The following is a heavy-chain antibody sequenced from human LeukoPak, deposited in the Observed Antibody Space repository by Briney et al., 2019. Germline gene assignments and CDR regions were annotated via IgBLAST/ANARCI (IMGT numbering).Heavy chain of an antibody. CDR2: ISSSGSTI. J-gene: IGHJ4*02. D-gene: IGHD6-6*01. CDR3: ARDPGGYYSSFYFDY. Sequence: GGSLRLSWAASGFTFSDYYMSWIRQAPGKGLEWVSYISSSGSTIYYADSVKGRFTISRDNAKNSLYLQMNSLRAEDTAVYYCARDPGGYYSSFYFDYWGQGTLVTVSS. CDR1: GFTFSDYY. V-gene: IGHV3-11*01.